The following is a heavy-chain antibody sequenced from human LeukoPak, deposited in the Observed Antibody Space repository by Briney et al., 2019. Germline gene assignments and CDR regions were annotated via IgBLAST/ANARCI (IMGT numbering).Heavy chain of an antibody. D-gene: IGHD3-10*01. V-gene: IGHV3-33*01. Sequence: GGSLRLSCVASGFTFRNYGMNWVRQAPGKGLEWVAIIWYDGSNKYYADSVKGRFTISRDNSKNTLYLQMNSLRAEDTAVYHCATVRLYGSGNYYSDYWGQGTLVTVSS. CDR2: IWYDGSNK. J-gene: IGHJ4*02. CDR3: ATVRLYGSGNYYSDY. CDR1: GFTFRNYG.